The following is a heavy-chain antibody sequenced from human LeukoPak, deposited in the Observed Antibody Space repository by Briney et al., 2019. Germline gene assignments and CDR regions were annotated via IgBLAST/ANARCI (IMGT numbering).Heavy chain of an antibody. CDR2: IGTAGDT. CDR1: GFTFSTYD. D-gene: IGHD2-2*01. V-gene: IGHV3-13*04. Sequence: GGSLRLSCAASGFTFSTYDMHWVRQATGKGLEWVSTIGTAGDTSYPGSVKGRFTISRENAKNSLYLQMNSLRAGDTAVYYCARVGCSSTNCYFDYWGQGTLVTVSS. CDR3: ARVGCSSTNCYFDY. J-gene: IGHJ4*02.